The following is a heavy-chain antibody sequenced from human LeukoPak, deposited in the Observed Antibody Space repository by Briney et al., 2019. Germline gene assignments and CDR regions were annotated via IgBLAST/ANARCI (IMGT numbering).Heavy chain of an antibody. CDR1: GFTFSAYA. D-gene: IGHD6-13*01. J-gene: IGHJ6*02. CDR2: IGSDNKP. CDR3: ARSDLIAAAGSYYYYGMDV. V-gene: IGHV3-23*05. Sequence: GGSLRLSCEASGFTFSAYAMTWVRQAAGKGLEWVSSIGSDNKPHYADSVKGRFTISRDNSKNTLYLQMNSLRAEDTAVYYCARSDLIAAAGSYYYYGMDVWGQGTTVTVSS.